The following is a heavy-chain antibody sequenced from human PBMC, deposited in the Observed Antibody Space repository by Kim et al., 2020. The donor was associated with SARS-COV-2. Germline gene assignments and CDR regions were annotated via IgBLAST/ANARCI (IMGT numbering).Heavy chain of an antibody. Sequence: GGSLRLSCAASGFTFSSYAMSWVRQAPGKGLEWVAAISGSGGSTYYADCVKGRFTISRDNSKKMLHLQMYRLRADDTAVYYGSTTQQWLDCYCYYGMYV. CDR2: ISGSGGST. CDR1: GFTFSSYA. D-gene: IGHD6-19*01. CDR3: STTQQWLDCYCYYGMYV. J-gene: IGHJ6*01. V-gene: IGHV3-23*01.